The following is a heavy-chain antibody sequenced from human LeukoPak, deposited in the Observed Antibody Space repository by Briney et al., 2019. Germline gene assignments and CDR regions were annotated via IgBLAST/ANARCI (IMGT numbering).Heavy chain of an antibody. J-gene: IGHJ4*02. Sequence: PGGSLRLSCAASGFTFSSYAMSWVRQAPGKGLEWVSDISGSGGSTYYADSVKGRFTIYRDNSKNTLYLQMNSLRAEDTAVYYCAKDHLRYYYDSSGYYPAFDYWGQGTLVTVSS. D-gene: IGHD3-22*01. V-gene: IGHV3-23*01. CDR2: ISGSGGST. CDR1: GFTFSSYA. CDR3: AKDHLRYYYDSSGYYPAFDY.